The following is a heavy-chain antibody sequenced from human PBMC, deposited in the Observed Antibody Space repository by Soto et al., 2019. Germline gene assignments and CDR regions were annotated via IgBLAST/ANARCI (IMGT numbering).Heavy chain of an antibody. Sequence: PVESLKISCKGSGYSFAGYWITWVRQKPGKGLGWMGRIDPSDSQTYYSPSFRGHVTISATKSITTVFLQWSSLRASDTAMYYCARQIYDSDTGPNFQYYFDSWGQGTPVTVSS. CDR3: ARQIYDSDTGPNFQYYFDS. CDR2: IDPSDSQT. CDR1: GYSFAGYW. V-gene: IGHV5-10-1*01. J-gene: IGHJ4*02. D-gene: IGHD3-22*01.